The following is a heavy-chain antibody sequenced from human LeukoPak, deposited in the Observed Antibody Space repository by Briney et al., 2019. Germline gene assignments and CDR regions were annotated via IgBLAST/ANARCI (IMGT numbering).Heavy chain of an antibody. V-gene: IGHV3-7*03. Sequence: PGGSLRLSCAASGFTFSSYWMSWVRQAPGKGLEWVANIKRDGSEKYYVDSVKGRFTISRDNAKNSLYLQMSSLRAEDTAVYFCARGQTTVTNWGQGTLVTVSS. CDR3: ARGQTTVTN. CDR2: IKRDGSEK. CDR1: GFTFSSYW. J-gene: IGHJ4*02. D-gene: IGHD4-17*01.